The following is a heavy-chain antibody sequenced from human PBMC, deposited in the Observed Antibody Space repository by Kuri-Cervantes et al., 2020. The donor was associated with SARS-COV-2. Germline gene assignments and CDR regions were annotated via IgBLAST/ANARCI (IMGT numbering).Heavy chain of an antibody. CDR2: ISGRGGST. V-gene: IGHV3-23*01. Sequence: GESLKISCAASGFTFSSYAMHWVRQAPGKGLEWVSGISGRGGSTYYADSVKGRFTISRGNSKNTLFLQMSSLRAEDTAVYYCAKDPRSSGWYDYWGQGTLVTVSS. J-gene: IGHJ4*02. CDR3: AKDPRSSGWYDY. CDR1: GFTFSSYA. D-gene: IGHD6-19*01.